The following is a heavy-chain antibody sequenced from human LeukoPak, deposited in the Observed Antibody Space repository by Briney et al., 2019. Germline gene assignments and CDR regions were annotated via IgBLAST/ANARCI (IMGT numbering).Heavy chain of an antibody. Sequence: ASVKVSCKASGYTFTSYGISWVRQAPGQGLEWMGWISAYNGNTNYAQKLQGRVTMTTDTSTSTAYMELRSLRSDDTAVCYCASFYYDSSGYYLGDYWGQGTLVTVSS. CDR1: GYTFTSYG. CDR2: ISAYNGNT. V-gene: IGHV1-18*01. D-gene: IGHD3-22*01. CDR3: ASFYYDSSGYYLGDY. J-gene: IGHJ4*02.